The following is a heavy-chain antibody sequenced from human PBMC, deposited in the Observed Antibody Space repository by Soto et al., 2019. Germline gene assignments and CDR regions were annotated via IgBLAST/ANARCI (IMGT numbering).Heavy chain of an antibody. CDR3: ARDRDDYGSGNYYNRIDF. CDR2: IIPIFGTP. J-gene: IGHJ4*02. D-gene: IGHD3-10*01. Sequence: QVQLVQSGAEVKKPGSSVKVSCKASGGIFSTYAISWLRQAPGQGLEWMGGIIPIFGTPNYAQRFQGRVTITADEATTTSYRELSRRKSADTAVYYCARDRDDYGSGNYYNRIDFWGQGTLVTVSS. CDR1: GGIFSTYA. V-gene: IGHV1-69*01.